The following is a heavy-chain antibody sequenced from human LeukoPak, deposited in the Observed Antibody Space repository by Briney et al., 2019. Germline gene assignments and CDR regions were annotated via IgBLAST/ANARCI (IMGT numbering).Heavy chain of an antibody. J-gene: IGHJ4*02. CDR3: ARTGGNSDSDY. CDR1: GGSISSSSSIC. D-gene: IGHD4-23*01. CDR2: SYHNGST. Sequence: SETLSLTCAVSGGSISSSSSICWTWVRQPPGEGLEGIGESYHNGSTNYNPSLKSPVTMLLDKAKNQFFLKLNSVTAADTGVYYCARTGGNSDSDYWGQGTLVTVSA. V-gene: IGHV4-4*02.